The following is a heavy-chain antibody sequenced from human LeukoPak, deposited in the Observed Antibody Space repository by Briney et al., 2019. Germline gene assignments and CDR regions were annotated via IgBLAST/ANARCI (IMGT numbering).Heavy chain of an antibody. CDR1: GFTFSGYA. Sequence: GGSLRLSCAASGFTFSGYAMSWVRQAPGKGLEWVSAISGSGGSTYYADSVKGRFTISRDNSKNTLYLQMNSLRAEDTAVYYCAKDRRVRGVIDNNWFDPWGQGTLVTVSS. D-gene: IGHD3-10*01. V-gene: IGHV3-23*01. CDR3: AKDRRVRGVIDNNWFDP. CDR2: ISGSGGST. J-gene: IGHJ5*02.